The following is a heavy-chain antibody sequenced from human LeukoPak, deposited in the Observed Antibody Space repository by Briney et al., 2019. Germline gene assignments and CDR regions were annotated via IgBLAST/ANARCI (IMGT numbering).Heavy chain of an antibody. CDR1: GYTFTSYY. CDR3: AREGDFWSGYRVFDD. Sequence: ASVKVSCKASGYTFTSYYMHWVRQAPGQGLEWMGIINPSGGSTSYAQKFQGRVTMTRDMSTSTVYMELSSLRSEDTAVYYCAREGDFWSGYRVFDDWGQGALVTVSS. J-gene: IGHJ4*02. CDR2: INPSGGST. V-gene: IGHV1-46*01. D-gene: IGHD3-3*01.